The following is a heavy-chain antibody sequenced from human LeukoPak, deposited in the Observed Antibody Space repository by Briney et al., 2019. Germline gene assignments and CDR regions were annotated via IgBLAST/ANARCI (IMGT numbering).Heavy chain of an antibody. D-gene: IGHD3-22*01. CDR2: IYHSGST. V-gene: IGHV4-38-2*02. CDR3: ARAYYYDSSGYPQGAFDI. J-gene: IGHJ3*02. Sequence: PSETLSLTCTVSGYSISSGYYWGWIRQPPGKGLEWIGRIYHSGSTYYNPSLKSRVTISVDTSKNQFSLKLSSMTAADTAVYYCARAYYYDSSGYPQGAFDIWGQGTMVTVSS. CDR1: GYSISSGYY.